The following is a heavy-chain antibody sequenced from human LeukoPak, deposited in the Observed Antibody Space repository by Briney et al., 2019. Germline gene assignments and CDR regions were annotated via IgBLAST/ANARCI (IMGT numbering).Heavy chain of an antibody. J-gene: IGHJ6*02. Sequence: PGGSLRLSCAASGFTFSSYAMSWVRQTPGKGLEWVSAISGYGGNGGSTYYADSVKGRFTISRDNSKSTLYLQMISLRAEDTAVYYCAKGLAYCSSATCRTIKYGMDVWGQGTTVTVSS. CDR1: GFTFSSYA. V-gene: IGHV3-23*01. CDR3: AKGLAYCSSATCRTIKYGMDV. D-gene: IGHD2-2*01. CDR2: ISGYGGNGGST.